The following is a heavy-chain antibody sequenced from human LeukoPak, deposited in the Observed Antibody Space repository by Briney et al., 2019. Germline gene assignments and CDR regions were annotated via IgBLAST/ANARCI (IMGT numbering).Heavy chain of an antibody. V-gene: IGHV4-34*01. CDR3: ASSSRCSSTSCYFTTRTNWFDP. J-gene: IGHJ5*02. Sequence: SETLSLTCAVYGGSLSGYYWSWIRQPPGKGLEWIGEINHSGSTNYNPSLKSRVTISVDTSKNQFSLKLSPVTAADTAVYYCASSSRCSSTSCYFTTRTNWFDPWGQGTLVTVSS. CDR2: INHSGST. D-gene: IGHD2-2*01. CDR1: GGSLSGYY.